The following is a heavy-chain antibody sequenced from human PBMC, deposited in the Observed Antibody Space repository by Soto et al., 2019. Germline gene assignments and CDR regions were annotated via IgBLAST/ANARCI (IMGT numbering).Heavy chain of an antibody. CDR1: GGTFSSYT. V-gene: IGHV1-69*02. J-gene: IGHJ4*02. CDR2: IIPILGIA. CDR3: ARGKKFGLRGKAPNSNPIVY. Sequence: QVQLVQSGAEVKKPGSSVKVSCKASGGTFSSYTISWVRQAPGQGLEWMGRIIPILGIANYAQKFQGRVTITADKSTSTAYMELSSLRTEDTAVYYCARGKKFGLRGKAPNSNPIVYWGQGTLVTVSS. D-gene: IGHD4-4*01.